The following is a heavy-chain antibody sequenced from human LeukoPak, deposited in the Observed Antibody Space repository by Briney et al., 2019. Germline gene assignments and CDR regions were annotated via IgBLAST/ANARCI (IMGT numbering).Heavy chain of an antibody. J-gene: IGHJ5*02. CDR3: AKGDYYDVLTGRQNWFGP. CDR1: GFTFSRYW. D-gene: IGHD3-9*01. CDR2: ISYDGSKK. Sequence: GGSLRLSCAASGFTFSRYWMHWVRQAPGKGLEWVAVISYDGSKKYYADSVKGRFTISRDNSKNTLYLQMNSLRVEDTAVYYCAKGDYYDVLTGRQNWFGPWGQGTLVTVSS. V-gene: IGHV3-30*18.